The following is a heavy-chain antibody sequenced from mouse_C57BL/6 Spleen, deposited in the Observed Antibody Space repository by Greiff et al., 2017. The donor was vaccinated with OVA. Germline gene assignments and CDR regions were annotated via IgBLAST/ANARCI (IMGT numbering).Heavy chain of an antibody. D-gene: IGHD4-1*01. Sequence: VQLQQSGPELVKPGASVKISCKASGYTFTDYYMNWVKQSHGKSLEWIGDINPNNGGTSYNQKFKGKATLTVDKSSSTAYMELRSLTSEDSAVYYCALGRRFAYWGQGTLVTVSA. CDR2: INPNNGGT. J-gene: IGHJ3*01. CDR3: ALGRRFAY. V-gene: IGHV1-26*01. CDR1: GYTFTDYY.